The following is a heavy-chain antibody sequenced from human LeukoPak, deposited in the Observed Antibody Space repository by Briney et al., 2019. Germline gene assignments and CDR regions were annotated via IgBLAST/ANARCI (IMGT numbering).Heavy chain of an antibody. V-gene: IGHV3-7*01. CDR3: AREWELGFFDY. D-gene: IGHD1-26*01. J-gene: IGHJ4*02. CDR1: GFTFSSYW. CDR2: IKQDGSEK. Sequence: GGSLGLSCAASGFTFSSYWMSWVRQAPGKGLEWVANIKQDGSEKYYVDSVKGRFTISRDNAKNSLYLQMNSLRAEDTAVYYCAREWELGFFDYWGQGTLVTVSS.